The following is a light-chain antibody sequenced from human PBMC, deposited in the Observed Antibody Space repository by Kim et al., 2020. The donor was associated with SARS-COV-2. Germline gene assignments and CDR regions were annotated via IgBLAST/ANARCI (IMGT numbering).Light chain of an antibody. V-gene: IGLV1-44*01. CDR2: SNN. Sequence: QSVLTQPPSASETPGQRVTISCSGSSSNIGGNIVNWYQQLPGTAPKLLIYSNNQRPSVVPDRFSGSKSGTSASLAISGLQSEDEAHYYCAVWDDSLTGSWVFGGGTQLTVL. J-gene: IGLJ3*02. CDR3: AVWDDSLTGSWV. CDR1: SSNIGGNI.